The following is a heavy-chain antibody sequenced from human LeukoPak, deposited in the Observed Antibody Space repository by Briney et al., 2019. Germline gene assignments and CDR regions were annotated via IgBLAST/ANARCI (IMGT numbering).Heavy chain of an antibody. CDR2: ISGSGGST. CDR3: AKGSVVPAAPSAYYYYGMDV. Sequence: GGSLRLSCAASGFTFSSYAMSWVRQAPGKGLEWVSAISGSGGSTYYADSAKGRFTISRDNSKNTLYLQMNSLRAEDTAVYYCAKGSVVPAAPSAYYYYGMDVWGQGTTVTVSS. CDR1: GFTFSSYA. J-gene: IGHJ6*02. V-gene: IGHV3-23*01. D-gene: IGHD2-2*01.